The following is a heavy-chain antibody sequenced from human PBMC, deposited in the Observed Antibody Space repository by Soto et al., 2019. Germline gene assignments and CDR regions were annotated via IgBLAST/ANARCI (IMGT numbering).Heavy chain of an antibody. Sequence: QQQLVQSGAEVKKPGSSVKVSCKASGGTFGNYAISWVRQAPGQGLEWMGKIIPIFKTANYAQKFQGRITITADRSPRTDTAYMELSSLRSEDKALYCCARVSIPGIYGEDVWGQGTTVTVSS. D-gene: IGHD2-2*01. J-gene: IGHJ6*02. CDR2: IIPIFKTA. CDR1: GGTFGNYA. V-gene: IGHV1-69*06. CDR3: ARVSIPGIYGEDV.